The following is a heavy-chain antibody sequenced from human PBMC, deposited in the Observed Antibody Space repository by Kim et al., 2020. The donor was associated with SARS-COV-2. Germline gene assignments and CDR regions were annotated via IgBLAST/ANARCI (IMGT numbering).Heavy chain of an antibody. CDR2: K. V-gene: IGHV3-30*01. J-gene: IGHJ5*02. Sequence: KYYADSVKGRFTISRDNSKNTLYLQMNSLRAEDTAVYYCARSYYFNWFDPWGQGTLVTVSS. D-gene: IGHD3-10*01. CDR3: ARSYYFNWFDP.